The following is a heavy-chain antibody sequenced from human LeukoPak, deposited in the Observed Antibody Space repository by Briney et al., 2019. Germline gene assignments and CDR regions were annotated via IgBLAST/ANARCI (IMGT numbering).Heavy chain of an antibody. CDR1: GGSISSNY. CDR3: ARGAGWYDS. V-gene: IGHV4-59*01. Sequence: SETLSLTCTVSGGSISSNYWSWLRQPPGKGLEWIGYIHYTGTTRYNPSLNGRVTISVDTSKNQISLKLRSVTAADTAVYYCARGAGWYDSWGQGTLIAVSS. CDR2: IHYTGTT. J-gene: IGHJ5*01.